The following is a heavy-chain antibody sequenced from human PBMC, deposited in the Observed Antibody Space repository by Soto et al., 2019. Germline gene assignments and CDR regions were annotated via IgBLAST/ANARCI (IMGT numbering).Heavy chain of an antibody. CDR1: GYIFASHG. CDR2: ISARDT. J-gene: IGHJ6*02. D-gene: IGHD3-3*01. CDR3: ARDTALPTSLRDDFFYFGMDM. Sequence: ASVKVSCKASGYIFASHGISWVRQAPGQGLEWMGWISARDTNYAQKFQDRVTMTTDTSTDTAYMELRSLRSDDTAVYFCARDTALPTSLRDDFFYFGMDMWGQGTTVTVYS. V-gene: IGHV1-18*04.